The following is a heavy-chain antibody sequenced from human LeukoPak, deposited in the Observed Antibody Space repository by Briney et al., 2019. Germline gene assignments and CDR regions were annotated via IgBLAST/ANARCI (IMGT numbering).Heavy chain of an antibody. V-gene: IGHV1-18*01. CDR1: GYTFTSYG. D-gene: IGHD2-8*01. CDR2: ISAYNGNT. J-gene: IGHJ6*03. Sequence: GASVKVSCKASGYTFTSYGISWVRQAPGQGLEWMGWISAYNGNTNYAQKLQGRVTMTTDTSTSTAYMELRSLRSDDTAVYYCARIGLGYCTRCENYYYYYMDVWGKGTTVTVSS. CDR3: ARIGLGYCTRCENYYYYYMDV.